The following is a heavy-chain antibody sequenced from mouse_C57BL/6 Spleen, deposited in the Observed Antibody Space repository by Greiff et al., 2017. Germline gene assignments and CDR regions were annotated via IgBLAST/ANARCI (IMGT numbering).Heavy chain of an antibody. CDR1: GYTFTSYW. Sequence: QVHVKQSGAELVRPGSSVKLSCKASGYTFTSYWMDWVKQRPGQGLEWIGNIYPSDSETHYNQKFKDKATLTVDKSSSTAYMQLSSLTSEDSAVYYCARGNNYGSSFAMDYWGQGTSVTVSS. CDR3: ARGNNYGSSFAMDY. CDR2: IYPSDSET. J-gene: IGHJ4*01. V-gene: IGHV1-61*01. D-gene: IGHD1-1*01.